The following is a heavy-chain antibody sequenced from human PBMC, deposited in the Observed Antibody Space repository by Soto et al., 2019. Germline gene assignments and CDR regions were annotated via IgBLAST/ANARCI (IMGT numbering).Heavy chain of an antibody. Sequence: EVQLVESGGGLVQPGGSLRLYCAASGFTFSSYWMHWVRQAPGKGLVWVSRIKSDGSNINYADSVKGRFTISRDNAKNTLYLQMNSLRAEDTAIYYCARGGFSGSGSFIQGDYWGQGTLVTVSS. V-gene: IGHV3-74*01. J-gene: IGHJ4*02. CDR1: GFTFSSYW. CDR2: IKSDGSNI. D-gene: IGHD3-10*01. CDR3: ARGGFSGSGSFIQGDY.